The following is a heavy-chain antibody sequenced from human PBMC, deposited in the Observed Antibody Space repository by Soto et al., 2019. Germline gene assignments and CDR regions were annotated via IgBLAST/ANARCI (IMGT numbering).Heavy chain of an antibody. CDR2: ITDNGGST. V-gene: IGHV3-23*01. Sequence: GGSLRLSCAASGFTFSRDVMSWVRQAPGKGLEWVSLITDNGGSTYYADSVKGRFTISRDNTKNALFLQMNSLRAEDTAVYYCAKERATTTAFDYWGQGALVTAPQ. CDR3: AKERATTTAFDY. J-gene: IGHJ4*02. CDR1: GFTFSRDV. D-gene: IGHD4-17*01.